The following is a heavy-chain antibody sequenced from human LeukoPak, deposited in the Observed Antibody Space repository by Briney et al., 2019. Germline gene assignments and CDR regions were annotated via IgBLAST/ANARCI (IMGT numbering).Heavy chain of an antibody. V-gene: IGHV4-34*01. CDR2: INHSGST. D-gene: IGHD3-9*01. CDR1: GGSFSGYY. Sequence: PSETLSLTCADYGGSFSGYYWSWIRQPPGKGLEWIGEINHSGSTNYNPSLKSRVTISVDTSKNQFSLKLSSVTAADTAVYYCARGLGYFDWFPRWFDPWGQGTLVTVSS. J-gene: IGHJ5*02. CDR3: ARGLGYFDWFPRWFDP.